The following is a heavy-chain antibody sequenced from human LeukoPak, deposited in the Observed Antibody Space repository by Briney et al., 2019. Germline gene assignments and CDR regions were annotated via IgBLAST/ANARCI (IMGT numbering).Heavy chain of an antibody. J-gene: IGHJ5*02. D-gene: IGHD3-10*01. CDR3: ATNILVRDIINWFDP. Sequence: ASVKVSCKASGYSFADYYMHWVRQAPGQGLEWMGWIKPNSGGTRSAQKFQGRVTMTRDTSISTAYMELSSLRYDDTAVYYCATNILVRDIINWFDPWGQGALVTVSS. V-gene: IGHV1-2*02. CDR2: IKPNSGGT. CDR1: GYSFADYY.